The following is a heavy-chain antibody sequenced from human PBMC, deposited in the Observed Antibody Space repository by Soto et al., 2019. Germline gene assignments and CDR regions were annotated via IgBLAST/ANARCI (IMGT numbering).Heavy chain of an antibody. D-gene: IGHD3-16*01. CDR3: AHCRGGVASF. Sequence: QITLNESGPALVKPTQTLTLTCTFSGFSLNTRDVGVGWIRQPPGKALEWLGVVYWDDDKTYSPSLKSRLTFTKATPTNQVFLRMTIMDPVDTATYYCAHCRGGVASFWGQGTLVTVSS. V-gene: IGHV2-5*02. CDR2: VYWDDDK. J-gene: IGHJ4*02. CDR1: GFSLNTRDVG.